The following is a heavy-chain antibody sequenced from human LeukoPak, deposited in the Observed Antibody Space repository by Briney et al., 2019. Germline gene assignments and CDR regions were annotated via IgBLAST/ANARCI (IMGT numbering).Heavy chain of an antibody. CDR1: GGSFSGYY. V-gene: IGHV4-34*01. CDR2: INHSGST. CDR3: ARGGKPVMIVVATQRIFDY. Sequence: PSETLSLTCAVYGGSFSGYYWSWIRQPPGKGLEWMGEINHSGSTNYNPSLKSRVTISVDTSKHQFSLQLSSVTAADTAVYYCARGGKPVMIVVATQRIFDYWGQGTLVTVSS. J-gene: IGHJ4*02. D-gene: IGHD3-22*01.